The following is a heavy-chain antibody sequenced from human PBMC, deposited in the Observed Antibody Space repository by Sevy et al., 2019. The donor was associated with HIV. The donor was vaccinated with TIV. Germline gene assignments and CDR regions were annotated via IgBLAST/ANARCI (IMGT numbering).Heavy chain of an antibody. D-gene: IGHD2-2*01. V-gene: IGHV3-33*01. CDR3: ARDGGRSISTAFDP. CDR2: IWFDGTNK. CDR1: GFTFSTYA. J-gene: IGHJ5*02. Sequence: GGSLRLSCAASGFTFSTYAMHWVRQAPGKGLDWVGVIWFDGTNKYYEDSVKGGFTISRDNSKNTLFLQMNSLRAEDTAVYYCARDGGRSISTAFDPWGQGTLVTVSS.